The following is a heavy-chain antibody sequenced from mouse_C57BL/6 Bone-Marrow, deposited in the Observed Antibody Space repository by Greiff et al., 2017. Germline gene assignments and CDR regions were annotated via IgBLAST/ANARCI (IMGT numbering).Heavy chain of an antibody. CDR1: GYTFTSYW. D-gene: IGHD2-12*01. J-gene: IGHJ1*03. CDR2: IDPSDSYT. Sequence: QVQLQQPGAELVMPGASVKLSCKASGYTFTSYWMHWVTQRPGQGLEWIGEIDPSDSYTNYNQKFKGKSTLTVDKSSSTAYMQLSSLTSEYSAVYYCARSELLHWYVDVWGTGTTVTVSS. V-gene: IGHV1-69*01. CDR3: ARSELLHWYVDV.